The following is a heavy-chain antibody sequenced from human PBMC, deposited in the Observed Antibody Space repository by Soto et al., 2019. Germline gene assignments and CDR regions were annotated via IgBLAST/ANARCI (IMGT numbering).Heavy chain of an antibody. CDR2: ISYDGSNK. V-gene: IGHV3-30-3*01. Sequence: GGSLRLSCAASGFTFSSYAMHWVRQAPGKGLEWVAVISYDGSNKYYADSVKGRFTISRDNSKNTLYLQMNSLRAEDTAVYYCARGELLYFDYWGQGTLVTVSS. CDR1: GFTFSSYA. J-gene: IGHJ4*02. CDR3: ARGELLYFDY. D-gene: IGHD1-26*01.